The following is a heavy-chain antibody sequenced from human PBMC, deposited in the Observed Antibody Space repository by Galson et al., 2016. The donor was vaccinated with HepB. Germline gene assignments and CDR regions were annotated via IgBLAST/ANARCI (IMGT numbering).Heavy chain of an antibody. CDR2: ISTYSGNT. V-gene: IGHV1-18*01. CDR1: GYTFTTSG. D-gene: IGHD2/OR15-2a*01. Sequence: SVKVSCKASGYTFTTSGISWVRRAPGQGLEWMGWISTYSGNTKYAQKFQGGLTLTTDSSTTPAYMELRSLRFDDTALYYCARDVQYRFDSWGQGTLVTVSS. CDR3: ARDVQYRFDS. J-gene: IGHJ4*02.